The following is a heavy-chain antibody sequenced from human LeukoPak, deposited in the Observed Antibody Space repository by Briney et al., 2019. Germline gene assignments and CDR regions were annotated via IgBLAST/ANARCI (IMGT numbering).Heavy chain of an antibody. J-gene: IGHJ4*02. CDR3: ARRSTHATTGSDY. CDR2: IYYTGTT. D-gene: IGHD1-1*01. Sequence: SETLSLTCTVSGGSISSSSHYWGWIRQPPGKGLEWIGTIYYTGTTYYRRSLASRVSISLDTSKNQLSLKLGSVTAADTAVYYCARRSTHATTGSDYWGQGTLVTVSS. CDR1: GGSISSSSHY. V-gene: IGHV4-39*01.